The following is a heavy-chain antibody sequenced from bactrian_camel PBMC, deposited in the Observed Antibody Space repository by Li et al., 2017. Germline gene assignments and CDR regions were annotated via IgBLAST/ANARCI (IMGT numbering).Heavy chain of an antibody. CDR2: TISSDGIT. CDR3: AAAVGHASDGCLSGSRSTYNY. D-gene: IGHD1*01. CDR1: GFSFDDPD. J-gene: IGHJ4*01. Sequence: HVQLVESGGGSVQAGESLRLSCSVSGFSFDDPDVGWFRQTPRGECELVSTISSDGITYYEDSVKGRFTMSQDNAKNTWYLQLNNLELANTAMYYCAAAVGHASDGCLSGSRSTYNYWGQGTQVTVS. V-gene: IGHV3S63*01.